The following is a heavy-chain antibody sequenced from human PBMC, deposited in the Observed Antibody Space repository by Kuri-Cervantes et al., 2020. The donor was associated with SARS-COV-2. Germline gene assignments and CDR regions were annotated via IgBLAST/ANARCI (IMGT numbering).Heavy chain of an antibody. V-gene: IGHV3-30*04. CDR2: ISYDGSNK. CDR1: GFTFSSYA. J-gene: IGHJ4*02. CDR3: AKDQHGIVVVVAAIDY. Sequence: GGSLRLSCAASGFTFSSYAMHWVRQAPGKGLEWVALISYDGSNKFYADSVKGRFTISRDNSKNTLYLQMNSLRAEDTAVYYCAKDQHGIVVVVAAIDYWGQGTLVTVSS. D-gene: IGHD2-15*01.